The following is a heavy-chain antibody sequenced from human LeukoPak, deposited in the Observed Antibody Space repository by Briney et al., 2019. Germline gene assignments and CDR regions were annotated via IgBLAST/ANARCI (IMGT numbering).Heavy chain of an antibody. CDR2: IRSRGYPI. Sequence: GGSLRLSCAASGFTFSGYSVNWVRQGPGKGLEWVSYIRSRGYPIHYADSVKGRFTISRDNARSSVYLQMNSLREEDTAAYYCVRDPDAIDYWGQGPLVTVSS. V-gene: IGHV3-48*02. CDR3: VRDPDAIDY. CDR1: GFTFSGYS. J-gene: IGHJ4*02.